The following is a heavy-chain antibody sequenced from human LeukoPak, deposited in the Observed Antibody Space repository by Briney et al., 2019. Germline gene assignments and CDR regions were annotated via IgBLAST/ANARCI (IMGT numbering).Heavy chain of an antibody. D-gene: IGHD6-6*01. V-gene: IGHV4-59*01. CDR2: IYYSGIT. J-gene: IGHJ3*02. Sequence: SETLSLTCAVYGGSFSGYYWSWIRQPPGKGLEWIGYIYYSGITNYNPSLKSRVTISVDTSKNQFSLKLSSVTAADTAVYYCATTKAAARGAFDIWGQGTMVTVSS. CDR1: GGSFSGYY. CDR3: ATTKAAARGAFDI.